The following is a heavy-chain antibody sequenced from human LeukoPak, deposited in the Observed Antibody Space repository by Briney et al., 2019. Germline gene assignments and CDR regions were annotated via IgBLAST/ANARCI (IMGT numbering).Heavy chain of an antibody. Sequence: SETLSLTCTVSGGSIISADHYWSWIRQPPGKGLEWIGYTFYSGSTYYNPSLKSRLTISVDTSKNQFSLKLSSVTAADTAVYYCARGYYEVLTNYPKNFDQWGQGTLVTVSS. CDR3: ARGYYEVLTNYPKNFDQ. CDR1: GGSIISADHY. J-gene: IGHJ4*02. V-gene: IGHV4-30-4*01. D-gene: IGHD3-9*01. CDR2: TFYSGST.